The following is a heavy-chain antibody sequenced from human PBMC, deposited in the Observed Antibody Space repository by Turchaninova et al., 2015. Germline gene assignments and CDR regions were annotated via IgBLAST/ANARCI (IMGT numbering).Heavy chain of an antibody. CDR3: ARGLDHAKTGF. CDR2: IHPSGST. Sequence: QVQLQQWGAGLLKPSETLALTCAFCGASFSDYYWSWLRPPPGKGLEWIGEIHPSGSTNYNPSLKSRVTISVDSSKNQFSLNLNSVTAADTAVYYCARGLDHAKTGFWGQGTLVTVSS. D-gene: IGHD3-9*01. V-gene: IGHV4-34*01. CDR1: GASFSDYY. J-gene: IGHJ4*02.